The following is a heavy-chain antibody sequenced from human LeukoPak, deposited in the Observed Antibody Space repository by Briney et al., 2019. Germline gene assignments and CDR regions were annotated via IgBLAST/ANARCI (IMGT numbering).Heavy chain of an antibody. CDR3: ATAGNYRFDN. D-gene: IGHD1-7*01. CDR1: GFAFDNSW. J-gene: IGHJ4*02. V-gene: IGHV3-74*01. CDR2: ISPDGITT. Sequence: GGSLRLSCAASGFAFDNSWIHWVRQGPGRGLVWVSRISPDGITTNYADSVKGRFTISRDNAMNTLYLQMNSLRAEDTAVYYCATAGNYRFDNWGQGTLVTVSS.